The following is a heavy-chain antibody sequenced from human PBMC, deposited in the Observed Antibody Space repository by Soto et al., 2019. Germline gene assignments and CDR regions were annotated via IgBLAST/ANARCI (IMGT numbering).Heavy chain of an antibody. Sequence: SETLSLTYTVSGGSISSGGYYWSWIRQHPGKGLEWIGYIYYSGSTYYNPSLKSRVTISVDTSKNQFSLKLSSVTAADTAVYYCARGGADIVVVVAASVWFDPWGQGTLVTVSS. CDR2: IYYSGST. J-gene: IGHJ5*02. D-gene: IGHD2-15*01. CDR1: GGSISSGGYY. V-gene: IGHV4-31*03. CDR3: ARGGADIVVVVAASVWFDP.